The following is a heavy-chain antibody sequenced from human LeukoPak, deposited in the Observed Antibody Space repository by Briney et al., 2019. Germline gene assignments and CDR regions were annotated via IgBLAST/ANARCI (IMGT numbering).Heavy chain of an antibody. Sequence: GASVEVSCKASGYTFTSYYMHWVRQAPGQGLEWMGIINPSGGSTSYAQKFQGRVTMTRDMSTSTVYMELSSLRSEDTAVYYCARDGPVRYFDWLPSQNYYYYMDVWGKGTTVTISS. CDR1: GYTFTSYY. D-gene: IGHD3-9*01. CDR3: ARDGPVRYFDWLPSQNYYYYMDV. J-gene: IGHJ6*03. V-gene: IGHV1-46*01. CDR2: INPSGGST.